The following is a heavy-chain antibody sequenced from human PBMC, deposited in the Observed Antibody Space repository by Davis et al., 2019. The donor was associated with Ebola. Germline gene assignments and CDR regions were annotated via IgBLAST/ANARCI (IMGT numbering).Heavy chain of an antibody. CDR2: ISSSSSTI. J-gene: IGHJ1*01. Sequence: PGEPLRLSCAASGFTFSSYSMTWVRQAPGKGLEWVSYISSSSSTIYYADSVKGRFTISRDNAKNSLYLQMNSLRDEDTAVYYCAKAGYCSSTSCYHGYFQHWGQGTLVTVSS. CDR3: AKAGYCSSTSCYHGYFQH. D-gene: IGHD2-2*01. CDR1: GFTFSSYS. V-gene: IGHV3-48*02.